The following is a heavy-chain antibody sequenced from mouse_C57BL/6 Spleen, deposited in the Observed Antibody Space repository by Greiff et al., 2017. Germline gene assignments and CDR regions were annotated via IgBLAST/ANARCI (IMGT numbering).Heavy chain of an antibody. V-gene: IGHV1-15*01. J-gene: IGHJ1*03. CDR1: GYTFTDYE. Sequence: VQLQESGAELVRPGASVTLSCKASGYTFTDYEMHWVKQTPVHGLEWIGAIDPETGGTAYNQKFKGKAILTADKSSSTAYMELRSLTSEDSAVYYCTRSALAIYYDYDGYFDVWGTGTTVTVSS. CDR3: TRSALAIYYDYDGYFDV. CDR2: IDPETGGT. D-gene: IGHD2-4*01.